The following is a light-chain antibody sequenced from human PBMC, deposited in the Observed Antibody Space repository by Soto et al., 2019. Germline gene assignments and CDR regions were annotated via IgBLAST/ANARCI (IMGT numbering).Light chain of an antibody. CDR2: GAS. CDR1: QSVSSSY. Sequence: PGERVTLSCRSSQSVSSSYLTWYQQKPGQAPRLLIYGASNRATGIPARFSGSGSGTDFTLTISSLEPEDFAVYYCQQYGSSPPSITFGQATRLEIK. CDR3: QQYGSSPPSIT. V-gene: IGKV3-20*01. J-gene: IGKJ5*01.